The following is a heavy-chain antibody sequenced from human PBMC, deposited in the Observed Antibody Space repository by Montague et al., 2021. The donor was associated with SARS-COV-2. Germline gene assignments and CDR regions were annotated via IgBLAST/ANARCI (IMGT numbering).Heavy chain of an antibody. CDR3: ARHKSFDWLLIPKVGYYCMDV. V-gene: IGHV4-59*08. J-gene: IGHJ6*02. CDR2: IYYSGST. Sequence: SETLSLTCTVSGGSISSYYWSWIRQPPGKGLEWIGYIYYSGSTXXXPSXXXRVTISVDTSKNQFSLKLSSVTAADTAVYYCARHKSFDWLLIPKVGYYCMDVWGQGATVTVSS. CDR1: GGSISSYY. D-gene: IGHD3-9*01.